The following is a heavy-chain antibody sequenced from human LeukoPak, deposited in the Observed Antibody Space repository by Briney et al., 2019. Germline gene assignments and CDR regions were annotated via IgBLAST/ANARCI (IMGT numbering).Heavy chain of an antibody. D-gene: IGHD6-19*01. CDR1: GFTFSSYS. V-gene: IGHV3-21*01. Sequence: PGGSLRLSCAASGFTFSSYSMNWVRQAPGKGLEWVSSISSSSSYIYYADSVKGRFTISRDNAKNSLYLQMNSLRAEDTAVYYCARDLRSSGWYYFDYWGQGTLATVSS. J-gene: IGHJ4*02. CDR2: ISSSSSYI. CDR3: ARDLRSSGWYYFDY.